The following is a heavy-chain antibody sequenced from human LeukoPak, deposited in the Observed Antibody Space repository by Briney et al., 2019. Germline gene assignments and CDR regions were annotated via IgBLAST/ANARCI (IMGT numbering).Heavy chain of an antibody. CDR2: IFHSGNS. D-gene: IGHD3-10*01. CDR3: ARDKSRTYGSADAFDI. Sequence: SETLSLTCTVSGYSMSSGYYWGWIRQPPGKGLQWIGSIFHSGNSYYNPSLKSRVTISVDTSKNQFSLKLSSVTAADTAVYYCARDKSRTYGSADAFDIWGQGTMVTVSS. V-gene: IGHV4-38-2*02. CDR1: GYSMSSGYY. J-gene: IGHJ3*02.